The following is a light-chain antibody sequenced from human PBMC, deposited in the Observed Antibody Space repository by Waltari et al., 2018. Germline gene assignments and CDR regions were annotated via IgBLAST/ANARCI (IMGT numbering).Light chain of an antibody. CDR1: QSVSSN. Sequence: EIVMTQSPATLSVSPGERATLSCRASQSVSSNLAWYQQKPGQAPRLPIYGASTRATGIPARFSGSGSGTEFTLTISSLQPEDFATYYCQQANSFPITFGQGTRLEIK. CDR3: QQANSFPIT. CDR2: GAS. V-gene: IGKV3-15*01. J-gene: IGKJ5*01.